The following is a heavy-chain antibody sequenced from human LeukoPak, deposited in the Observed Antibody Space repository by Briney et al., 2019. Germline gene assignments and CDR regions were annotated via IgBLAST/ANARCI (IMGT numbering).Heavy chain of an antibody. D-gene: IGHD3-10*01. Sequence: GGSLRLSCAASGFTFSSYAMSWVRQAPGKGLEWVSAISGSGGSTYYADSVKGRFTISRDNSKNTLYLQMNSLRAEDTAVYYCVYGSGSYISHYFDYWGQGTLVTVSS. CDR1: GFTFSSYA. J-gene: IGHJ4*02. V-gene: IGHV3-23*01. CDR2: ISGSGGST. CDR3: VYGSGSYISHYFDY.